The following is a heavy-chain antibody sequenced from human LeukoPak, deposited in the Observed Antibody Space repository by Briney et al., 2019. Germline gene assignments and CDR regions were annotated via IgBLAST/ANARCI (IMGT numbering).Heavy chain of an antibody. CDR2: ITGSGGWT. V-gene: IGHV3-23*01. CDR3: ASVTWATRGGDY. J-gene: IGHJ4*02. CDR1: GLTFSNYA. Sequence: GGSLRLSCAASGLTFSNYAMMWLRQAPGKGLEWVSAITGSGGWTLYADSVKGRFTISRDTSKNTLYLQMNSLRVDDTAVYYCASVTWATRGGDYWGQGTLVTVSS. D-gene: IGHD3-10*01.